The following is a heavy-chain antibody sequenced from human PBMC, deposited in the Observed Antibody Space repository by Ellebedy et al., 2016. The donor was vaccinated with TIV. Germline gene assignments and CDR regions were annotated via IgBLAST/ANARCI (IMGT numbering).Heavy chain of an antibody. Sequence: MPSETLSLICIVSGDSITSGSYYWSWIRQHPGKGLEWIGHIHYSGSTHYAPSLKSRITISEDTSKNQFSLNLRSVTAADTAVYYCARCVARPDSTMDHFDYWGQGTLVTVSS. J-gene: IGHJ4*02. D-gene: IGHD3-10*01. CDR2: IHYSGST. V-gene: IGHV4-31*03. CDR3: ARCVARPDSTMDHFDY. CDR1: GDSITSGSYY.